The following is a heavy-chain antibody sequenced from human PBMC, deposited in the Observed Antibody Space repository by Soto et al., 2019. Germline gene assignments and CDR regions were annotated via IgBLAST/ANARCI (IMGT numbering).Heavy chain of an antibody. Sequence: QVQLQESGPGLVKPSQTLSLTCTVSGGSISSGGYYWSWIRQHPGKGLEWIGYIYYSGSTYYNPSLKSRVTISVDTSKNQFSLKLSSVTAADTAVYYCARGSEYSSSWYSVLGSWFDPWGQGTLVTVSS. J-gene: IGHJ5*02. CDR1: GGSISSGGYY. CDR3: ARGSEYSSSWYSVLGSWFDP. V-gene: IGHV4-31*03. D-gene: IGHD6-13*01. CDR2: IYYSGST.